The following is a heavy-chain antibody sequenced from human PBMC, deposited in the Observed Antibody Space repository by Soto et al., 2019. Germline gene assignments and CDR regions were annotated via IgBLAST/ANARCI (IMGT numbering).Heavy chain of an antibody. CDR1: GGSISSYD. CDR2: IYYSGST. D-gene: IGHD6-19*01. V-gene: IGHV4-59*07. J-gene: IGHJ4*02. Sequence: PSDTPSLTCTVCGGSISSYDWSWIRKPPGKGLEWIGYIYYSGSTSYNPSLKSRVTISVDTSKNQFSLKLSSVTAADTAVFYCARLPGYSSGVFDYWGQGTLVTVSS. CDR3: ARLPGYSSGVFDY.